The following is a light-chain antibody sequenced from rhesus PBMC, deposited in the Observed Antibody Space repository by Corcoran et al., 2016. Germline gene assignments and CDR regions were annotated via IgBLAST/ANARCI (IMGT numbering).Light chain of an antibody. Sequence: DIQMTQSPSSLSASVGDKVTITCRASQGIYNALAWYQQKPGKAPNLLIYAASTLQIGVPSRFSGSGSGTNFTPTISSLQPEDFAVYYCQQRNSYPFTFGPGTKLDIK. CDR3: QQRNSYPFT. CDR2: AAS. CDR1: QGIYNA. J-gene: IGKJ3*01. V-gene: IGKV1-33*01.